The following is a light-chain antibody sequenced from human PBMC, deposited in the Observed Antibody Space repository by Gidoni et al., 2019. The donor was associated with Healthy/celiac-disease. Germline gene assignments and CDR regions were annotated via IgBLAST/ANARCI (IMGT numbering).Light chain of an antibody. CDR1: QSVSSSY. V-gene: IGKV3-20*01. CDR3: QQYGSSTWT. Sequence: VFTQSPGTLSLSPGERATLSCRASQSVSSSYLAWYQQKPGQAPRLLIYGASSRATGIPDRFSGSGSGKDFTLTISRLEPEDFAVYYCQQYGSSTWTFGQGTKVEIK. J-gene: IGKJ1*01. CDR2: GAS.